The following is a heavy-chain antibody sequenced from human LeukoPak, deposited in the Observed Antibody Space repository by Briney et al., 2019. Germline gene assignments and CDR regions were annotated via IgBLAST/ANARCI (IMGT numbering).Heavy chain of an antibody. D-gene: IGHD3-9*01. J-gene: IGHJ4*02. CDR2: IYSGGST. Sequence: GGSLRLSCAASGFTVSSNYMSWVRQAPGKGLEWVSVIYSGGSTYYADSVKGRFAISRDNAENSLYLQMNSLRAEDTAVYYCARSFYYDTLTGYYFFDYWSQGTLVTVSS. CDR1: GFTVSSNY. V-gene: IGHV3-66*01. CDR3: ARSFYYDTLTGYYFFDY.